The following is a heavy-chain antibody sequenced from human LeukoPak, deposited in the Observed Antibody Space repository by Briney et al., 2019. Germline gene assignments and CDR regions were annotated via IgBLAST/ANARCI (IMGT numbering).Heavy chain of an antibody. CDR1: GFTFSNYW. CDR3: ARTIRGY. Sequence: GGSLRLSCAASGFTFSNYWMSWVRQVPGKGLEWVANIKEDGSEKYYVDSVKGRFTISRDNAKNSLYLQMNSLRAEDTAVYYCARTIRGYWGQGTLVTVSS. V-gene: IGHV3-7*02. J-gene: IGHJ4*02. D-gene: IGHD3-10*01. CDR2: IKEDGSEK.